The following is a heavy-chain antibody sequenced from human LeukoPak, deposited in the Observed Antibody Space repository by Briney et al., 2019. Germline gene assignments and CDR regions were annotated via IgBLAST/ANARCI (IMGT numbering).Heavy chain of an antibody. CDR3: ARDYNYYGMDV. CDR1: GLTFSSYG. D-gene: IGHD3-10*01. CDR2: IWYDGSNK. Sequence: GGSLRLSCAASGLTFSSYGMHWVRQAPGKGLEWVAVIWYDGSNKYYADSVKGRFTISRDNSKNTLYLQMNSLRAEDTAVYYCARDYNYYGMDVWGQGTTVTVSS. J-gene: IGHJ6*02. V-gene: IGHV3-33*08.